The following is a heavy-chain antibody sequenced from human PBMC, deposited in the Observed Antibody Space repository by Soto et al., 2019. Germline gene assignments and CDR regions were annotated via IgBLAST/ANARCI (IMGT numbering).Heavy chain of an antibody. CDR3: ARDRGSSEFDYYYYGMDV. D-gene: IGHD6-6*01. CDR2: ISSSSSTI. CDR1: GFTFSSYS. V-gene: IGHV3-48*02. Sequence: PGGSLRLSCAASGFTFSSYSMNWVRQAPGKGLEWVSYISSSSSTIYYADSVKGRFTISRDNAKNSLYLQMNSLRDEDTAVYYCARDRGSSEFDYYYYGMDVWGQGTTVTVSS. J-gene: IGHJ6*02.